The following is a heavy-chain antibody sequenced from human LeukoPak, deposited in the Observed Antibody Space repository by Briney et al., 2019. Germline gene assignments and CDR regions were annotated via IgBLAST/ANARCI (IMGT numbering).Heavy chain of an antibody. CDR3: ARHVSITSTALDY. CDR2: IYPGDSDT. D-gene: IGHD1-20*01. J-gene: IGHJ4*02. V-gene: IGHV5-51*01. CDR1: GYSFTSYW. Sequence: GESLKISCKGSGYSFTSYWIGWVRQMPGKGLEWVGIIYPGDSDTRYSPSFQGQVTISADKSISTAYLQWSSLKASDTAMYYCARHVSITSTALDYWGQGILVTVSS.